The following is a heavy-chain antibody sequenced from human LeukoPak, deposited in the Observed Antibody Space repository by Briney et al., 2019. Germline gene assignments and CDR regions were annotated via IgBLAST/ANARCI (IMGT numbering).Heavy chain of an antibody. V-gene: IGHV1-46*01. J-gene: IGHJ5*02. CDR1: GYTFTSYY. D-gene: IGHD4-11*01. CDR2: INPSAGST. CDR3: ARDLQAFDP. Sequence: GASVKVSCKASGYTFTSYYMHWVRQAPGQGLEWMGIINPSAGSTNYAQKFQGRVTMTRDTSTSIVYMELSSLRSEETAVYYCARDLQAFDPWGQGTLVTVSS.